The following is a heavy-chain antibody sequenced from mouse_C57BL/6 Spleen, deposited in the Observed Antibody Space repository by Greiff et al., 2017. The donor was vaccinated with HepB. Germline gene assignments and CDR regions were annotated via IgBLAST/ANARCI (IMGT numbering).Heavy chain of an antibody. J-gene: IGHJ3*01. Sequence: DVMLVESGGGLVQPGGSMKLSCVASGFTFSNYWMNWVRQSPEKGLEWVAQIRLKSDNYATHYAESVKGRFTISRDDSKSSVYLQMNNLRAEDTGIYYCTGGRRGFAYWGQGTLVTVSA. CDR3: TGGRRGFAY. D-gene: IGHD6-1*01. V-gene: IGHV6-3*01. CDR1: GFTFSNYW. CDR2: IRLKSDNYAT.